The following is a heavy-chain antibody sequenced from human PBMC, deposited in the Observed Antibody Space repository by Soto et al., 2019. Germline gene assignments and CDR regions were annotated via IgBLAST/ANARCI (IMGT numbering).Heavy chain of an antibody. V-gene: IGHV4-4*02. CDR3: VRTSYSDSSGYYGMDV. CDR2: IYHSGTT. D-gene: IGHD3-22*01. J-gene: IGHJ6*02. Sequence: QVQLQESGPGLVKPSGALSLTCAVSAGSISSSKWWAWVRQSPGKGLAWIGEIYHSGTTNYNPSLTSRVTISVDKSNNQFSLKLTSVTAADTAVYYCVRTSYSDSSGYYGMDVWGQGTTVTVSS. CDR1: AGSISSSKW.